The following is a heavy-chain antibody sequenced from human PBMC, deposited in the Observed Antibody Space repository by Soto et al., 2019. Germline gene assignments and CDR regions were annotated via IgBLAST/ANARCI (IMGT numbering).Heavy chain of an antibody. CDR2: IYWDDDK. Sequence: QITLKESGPTLVIPTQTLTLTCTFSGFSLSTGGMSVSWIRQPPGKALEWLSVIYWDDDKRYSPSLKNRLTIAKDTSKNHVVLTMTNMDPLDTATYYCAHNRGDGDYFQYWGQGTLVSVSS. D-gene: IGHD3-16*01. V-gene: IGHV2-5*02. CDR1: GFSLSTGGMS. CDR3: AHNRGDGDYFQY. J-gene: IGHJ4*02.